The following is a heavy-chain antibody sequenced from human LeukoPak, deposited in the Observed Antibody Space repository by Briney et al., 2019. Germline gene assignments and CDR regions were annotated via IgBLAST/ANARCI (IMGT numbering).Heavy chain of an antibody. CDR1: GYTFTSYG. J-gene: IGHJ6*04. CDR3: AVGSGGYCSSTSCPAGYYYYGMDV. D-gene: IGHD2-2*01. Sequence: ASVKVSCKASGYTFTSYGIRWVRQAPGQGLEWVGWISALSGNTNYAQKLQGRVTMTTDTSTSTAYMELRSLRSDDTAVYYCAVGSGGYCSSTSCPAGYYYYGMDVWGKGTTVTVSS. V-gene: IGHV1-18*04. CDR2: ISALSGNT.